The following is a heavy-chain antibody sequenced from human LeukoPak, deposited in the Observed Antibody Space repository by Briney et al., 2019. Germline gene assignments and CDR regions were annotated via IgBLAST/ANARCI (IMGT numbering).Heavy chain of an antibody. Sequence: SETLSLTCTVSGGSNSSSSYYWGWIRQPPGKGLEWIGSIYYSGSTYYNPSLKSRVTISVDTSKNQFSLKLSSVTAADTAVYYCARDGYFRGSAFDIWGQGTMVTVSS. D-gene: IGHD2-21*01. V-gene: IGHV4-39*07. CDR3: ARDGYFRGSAFDI. J-gene: IGHJ3*02. CDR1: GGSNSSSSYY. CDR2: IYYSGST.